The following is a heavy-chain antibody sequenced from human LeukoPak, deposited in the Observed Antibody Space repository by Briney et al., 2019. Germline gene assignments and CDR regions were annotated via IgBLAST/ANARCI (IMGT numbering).Heavy chain of an antibody. D-gene: IGHD6-13*01. CDR2: IIPILGIA. CDR3: ARAGISSSWEYYFDY. CDR1: GGTFSSYA. Sequence: EASVKVSCKASGGTFSSYAISWVRQAPGQGLEWMGRIIPILGIATYAQKFQGRVTITADKSTSTAYMELSSLRSEDTAVYYCARAGISSSWEYYFDYWGQGTLVTVSS. J-gene: IGHJ4*02. V-gene: IGHV1-69*04.